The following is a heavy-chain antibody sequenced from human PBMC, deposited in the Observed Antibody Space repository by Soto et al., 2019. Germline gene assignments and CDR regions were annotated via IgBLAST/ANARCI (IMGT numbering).Heavy chain of an antibody. CDR3: ARTSPVAGGFDY. J-gene: IGHJ4*02. V-gene: IGHV4-59*01. D-gene: IGHD6-19*01. CDR2: IYYTT. Sequence: QVQLQESGPGRVKPSETLSLPCTVSGGSISNYYWSWIRQAPGKRLEWIGYIYYTTNYNPSLKSRVTISADTSKNQISLKLTSVTAADTAVYYCARTSPVAGGFDYWGQGTLVTVSS. CDR1: GGSISNYY.